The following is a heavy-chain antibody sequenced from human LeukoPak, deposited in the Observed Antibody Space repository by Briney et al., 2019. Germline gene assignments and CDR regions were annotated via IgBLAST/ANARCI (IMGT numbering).Heavy chain of an antibody. CDR2: IDPDSGGT. J-gene: IGHJ4*02. V-gene: IGHV1-46*01. CDR1: GYTFTSYY. D-gene: IGHD5-12*01. CDR3: AASIVATIGGLDY. Sequence: ASVKVSCKTSGYTFTSYYIHWVRQAPGQGLEWMGLIDPDSGGTGHAQNFQGRVTLTRDRPTSTVYMELSSLRSEDTAVYYCAASIVATIGGLDYWGQGTLVTVSS.